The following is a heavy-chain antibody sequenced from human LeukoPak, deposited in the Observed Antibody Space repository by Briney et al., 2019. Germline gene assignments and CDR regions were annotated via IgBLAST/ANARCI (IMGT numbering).Heavy chain of an antibody. V-gene: IGHV3-23*01. CDR3: ARASLSGYDY. CDR2: ISGSGSST. J-gene: IGHJ4*02. D-gene: IGHD3-22*01. CDR1: GFTFSSYA. Sequence: PGGPLRLSCAASGFTFSSYAMSWVRQAPGKGLEWVSTISGSGSSTYYADSVKGRFTISRDNAKNSLYLQMNSLRDEDAAVYYCARASLSGYDYWGQGTLVTVSA.